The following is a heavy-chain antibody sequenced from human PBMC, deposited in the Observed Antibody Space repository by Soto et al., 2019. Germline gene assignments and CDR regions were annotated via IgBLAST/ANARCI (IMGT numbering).Heavy chain of an antibody. CDR3: ARDRGYSSSYNYYFYFGMDV. V-gene: IGHV1-2*04. Sequence: ASVEVSCKTSGYTFTGYYIHWVRQAPGQGLEWMGWINPNTGDTNYAQRFEDWVTMTRDTSISTAYMELRRLKSDDTAMYYCARDRGYSSSYNYYFYFGMDVWGQGTPVTVSS. D-gene: IGHD2-15*01. J-gene: IGHJ6*02. CDR1: GYTFTGYY. CDR2: INPNTGDT.